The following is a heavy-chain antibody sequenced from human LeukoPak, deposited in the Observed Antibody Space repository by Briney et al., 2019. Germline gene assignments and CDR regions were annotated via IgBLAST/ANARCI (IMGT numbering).Heavy chain of an antibody. Sequence: GRSLRLSCAASGFAFSSYAMHWVRQAPGKGLEWVAVISYDGSNKYYADSVKGRFTISRDNSKNTLYLQMNSLRAEDTAVYYCAREMYDYSNYDAFDIWGQGTMVTVSS. CDR1: GFAFSSYA. D-gene: IGHD4-11*01. V-gene: IGHV3-30-3*01. J-gene: IGHJ3*02. CDR3: AREMYDYSNYDAFDI. CDR2: ISYDGSNK.